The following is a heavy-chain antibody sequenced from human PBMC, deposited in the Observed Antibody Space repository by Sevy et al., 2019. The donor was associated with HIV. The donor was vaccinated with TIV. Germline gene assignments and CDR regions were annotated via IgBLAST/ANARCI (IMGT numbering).Heavy chain of an antibody. D-gene: IGHD2-2*01. CDR1: GYTFTGYY. Sequence: ASVKVSCKASGYTFTGYYMHWVRQAPGQGLEWMGWINPNSGGTNYAQKFQGRVTMTRDTSISTAYMELSRLRSDDTAVYYCARVSVVVGYCSSTSCYLGRRDADFDYWGQGTLVTVSS. V-gene: IGHV1-2*02. CDR2: INPNSGGT. CDR3: ARVSVVVGYCSSTSCYLGRRDADFDY. J-gene: IGHJ4*02.